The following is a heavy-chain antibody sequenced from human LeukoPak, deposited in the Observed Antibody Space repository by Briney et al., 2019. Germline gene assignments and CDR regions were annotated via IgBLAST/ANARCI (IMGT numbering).Heavy chain of an antibody. CDR1: GGSISSSSYY. V-gene: IGHV4-39*01. Sequence: SETLSLTCTVSGGSISSSSYYWGWIRQPPGKGLEWVGSIYYSGSTYYNPSLKSRVTISVDTSKNQFSLKLSSATAADTAVYYCASAVSGADDYWGRGTLVTVSS. CDR3: ASAVSGADDY. D-gene: IGHD3-10*01. J-gene: IGHJ4*02. CDR2: IYYSGST.